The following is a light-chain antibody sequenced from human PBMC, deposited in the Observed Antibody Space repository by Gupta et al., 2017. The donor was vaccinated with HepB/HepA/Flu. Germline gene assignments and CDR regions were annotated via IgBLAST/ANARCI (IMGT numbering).Light chain of an antibody. V-gene: IGLV3-19*01. CDR1: SLRSYY. Sequence: SSVLTQYPAVSVTFAQTVRITCQGDSLRSYYASWYQQKPGQAPVLVIYGKNNRPSGIPDRFSGSNSGNTASLTIAGARAEDEADYYCNSRDSSGNHHLVFGGGTKLTVL. CDR2: GKN. CDR3: NSRDSSGNHHLV. J-gene: IGLJ2*01.